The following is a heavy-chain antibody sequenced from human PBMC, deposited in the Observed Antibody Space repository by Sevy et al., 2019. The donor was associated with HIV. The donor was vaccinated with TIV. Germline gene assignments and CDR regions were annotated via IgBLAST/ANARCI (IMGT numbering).Heavy chain of an antibody. Sequence: GGSLRLSCTASGFTFDDYTVSWVRQAPGKGLEWVGFIRSKSYGGTIEYAASVKGRFTISKDTSKSIAYLQMNSLKTEDTALYFCTRVEGATDWGMDVWGQGTTVTVSS. CDR1: GFTFDDYT. V-gene: IGHV3-49*04. CDR2: IRSKSYGGTI. CDR3: TRVEGATDWGMDV. D-gene: IGHD1-26*01. J-gene: IGHJ6*02.